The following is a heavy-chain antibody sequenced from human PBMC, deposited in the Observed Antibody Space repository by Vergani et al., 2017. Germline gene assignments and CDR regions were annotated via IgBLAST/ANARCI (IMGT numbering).Heavy chain of an antibody. CDR3: ARTNAPDTAMVKYYYGMDV. D-gene: IGHD5-18*01. CDR2: IYPGDSDT. Sequence: EVQLVQSGAEVKKPGESLKISCKGSGYSFTSYWIGWVRQMPGKGLEWMGIIYPGDSDTRYSPPFQGQVTISADKSISTAYLQWSSLKASDTAMYYCARTNAPDTAMVKYYYGMDVWGQGTTVTVSS. V-gene: IGHV5-51*01. CDR1: GYSFTSYW. J-gene: IGHJ6*02.